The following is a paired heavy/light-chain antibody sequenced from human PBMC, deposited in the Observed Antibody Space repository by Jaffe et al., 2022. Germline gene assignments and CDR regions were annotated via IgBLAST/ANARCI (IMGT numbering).Light chain of an antibody. V-gene: IGKV3-20*01. CDR2: GAS. CDR1: QSVTADF. Sequence: DIVLTQSPGTLSLSPGERATLSCRASQSVTADFLAWYQYKPGQAPRLLIFGASSRATGIPDRISGSGSGTDFILTISRLEPEDFAVYVCQQYADSPPTFGGGTKVEIK. CDR3: QQYADSPPT. J-gene: IGKJ4*01.
Heavy chain of an antibody. V-gene: IGHV1-24*01. CDR1: GRTLTGLS. D-gene: IGHD3-10*02. Sequence: QVQLVQSGAEVEKPGASVRVSCKVSGRTLTGLSIHWVRQAPGRGLEWMGGFDLIDFRGLYAETFQGRVTMTQDTSTDTAYLELGSLRSEDTAVYYCATDLTLFNYWYFDLWGRGTLVTVSS. CDR2: FDLIDFRG. J-gene: IGHJ2*01. CDR3: ATDLTLFNYWYFDL.